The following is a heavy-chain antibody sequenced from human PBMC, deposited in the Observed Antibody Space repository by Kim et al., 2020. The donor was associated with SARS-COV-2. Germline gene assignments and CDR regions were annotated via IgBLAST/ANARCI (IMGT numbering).Heavy chain of an antibody. CDR2: IYYSGST. CDR1: GGSISSSSYY. CDR3: ACGYYSRGDY. J-gene: IGHJ4*02. D-gene: IGHD3-22*01. Sequence: SETLSLTCTVSGGSISSSSYYWGWIRQPPGNGLEWIGSIYYSGSTYYNPSLKSRVTISVDTSKNQFSLKLGSVTAADTAIYYCACGYYSRGDYWGQGSLVTVSS. V-gene: IGHV4-39*01.